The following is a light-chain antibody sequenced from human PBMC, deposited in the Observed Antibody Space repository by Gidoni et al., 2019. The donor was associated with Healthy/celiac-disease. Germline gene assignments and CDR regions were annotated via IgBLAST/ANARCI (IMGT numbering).Light chain of an antibody. CDR3: CSYAGSYTFGGYV. J-gene: IGLJ1*01. V-gene: IGLV2-11*01. Sequence: QSALTQPRSVSGSPGQSVTISCTGTSSDVGGYNYVSWYQQHPGKAPKLMIYYVSKRPSGVPDRFSGSQAGKPAPLAIPWVPAGEWADYYCCSYAGSYTFGGYVFGTGTKVTVL. CDR1: SSDVGGYNY. CDR2: YVS.